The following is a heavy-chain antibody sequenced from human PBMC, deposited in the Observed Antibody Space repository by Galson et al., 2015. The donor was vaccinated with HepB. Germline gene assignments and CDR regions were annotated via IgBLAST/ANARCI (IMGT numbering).Heavy chain of an antibody. J-gene: IGHJ4*02. Sequence: SLRLSCAASGFTFSSYAMSWVRQAPGKGLEWVSATSGSGGSTYYADSVKGRFTISRDNSKNTLYLQMNSLRAEDTAVYYCANYCSSTSCYPGFYYFDYWGQGTLVTVSS. D-gene: IGHD2-2*01. CDR3: ANYCSSTSCYPGFYYFDY. CDR1: GFTFSSYA. V-gene: IGHV3-23*01. CDR2: TSGSGGST.